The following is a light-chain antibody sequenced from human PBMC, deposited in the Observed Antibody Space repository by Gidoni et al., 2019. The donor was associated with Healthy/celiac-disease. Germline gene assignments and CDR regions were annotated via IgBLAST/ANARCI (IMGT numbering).Light chain of an antibody. CDR1: QSVSSN. CDR3: QQYNNWPPAT. Sequence: EIVMTQSPATLSVSPGERATPSCRASQSVSSNLAWYQQKPGQAPRLLIYGASTRAIGIPARFSGSGSGTEFTLTISSLQSEDFAVYYCQQYNNWPPATFGQGTKLEIK. J-gene: IGKJ2*01. V-gene: IGKV3D-15*01. CDR2: GAS.